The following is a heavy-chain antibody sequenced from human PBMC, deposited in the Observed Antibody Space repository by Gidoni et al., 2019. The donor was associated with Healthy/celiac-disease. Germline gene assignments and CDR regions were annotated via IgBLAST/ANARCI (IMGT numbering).Heavy chain of an antibody. D-gene: IGHD1-26*01. J-gene: IGHJ4*02. V-gene: IGHV3-33*08. CDR3: ARDGGSYGYYFDY. CDR1: GFTFSSYG. Sequence: QVQLVESGGGVVQPGRSLRLSCAASGFTFSSYGMHWVRQAPGKGLEWVAVIWYDGSNKYYADSVKGRFTISRDNSKNTLYLQMNSLRAEDTAVYYCARDGGSYGYYFDYWGQGTLVTVSS. CDR2: IWYDGSNK.